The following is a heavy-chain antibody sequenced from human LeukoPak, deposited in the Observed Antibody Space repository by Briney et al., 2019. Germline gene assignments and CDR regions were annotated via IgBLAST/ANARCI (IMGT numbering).Heavy chain of an antibody. V-gene: IGHV3-7*01. Sequence: PGGSLRLSCAASGFTFSSYWMSWVRQAPGKGLEWVANIKQDGSEKYYVDSVKGRITISRDNAKNSLYLQMNSLRAEDTAVYYCARAGAAMVYYYYYGMDVWGQGTTVTVSS. CDR2: IKQDGSEK. D-gene: IGHD5-18*01. CDR3: ARAGAAMVYYYYYGMDV. CDR1: GFTFSSYW. J-gene: IGHJ6*02.